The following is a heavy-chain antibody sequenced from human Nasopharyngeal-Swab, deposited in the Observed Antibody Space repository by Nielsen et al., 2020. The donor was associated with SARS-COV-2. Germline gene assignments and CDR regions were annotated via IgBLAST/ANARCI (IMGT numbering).Heavy chain of an antibody. CDR1: GYTFTSYY. CDR3: ARAKGDIVATIRVWGFDP. J-gene: IGHJ5*02. CDR2: INPSGGST. V-gene: IGHV1-46*01. D-gene: IGHD5-12*01. Sequence: ASVKVSCKASGYTFTSYYMHWVRQAPGQGLEWMGIINPSGGSTSYAQKFQGRVTMTRDTSTSTAYMELSRLRSDDTAVYYCARAKGDIVATIRVWGFDPWGQGTLVTVSS.